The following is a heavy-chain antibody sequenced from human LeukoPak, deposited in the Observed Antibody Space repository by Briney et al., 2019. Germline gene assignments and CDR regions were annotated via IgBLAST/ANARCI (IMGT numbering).Heavy chain of an antibody. D-gene: IGHD6-19*01. CDR2: ISYSSSI. Sequence: GGSLRLSCAASGFAFSSYTMNWVRQTPGKGLEWVSSISYSSSISYADSVKGRLTISRDTARNSLYLQMNSLRADDTAVYYCARGAGIDYWGQGTLVTVSP. CDR3: ARGAGIDY. V-gene: IGHV3-21*01. CDR1: GFAFSSYT. J-gene: IGHJ4*02.